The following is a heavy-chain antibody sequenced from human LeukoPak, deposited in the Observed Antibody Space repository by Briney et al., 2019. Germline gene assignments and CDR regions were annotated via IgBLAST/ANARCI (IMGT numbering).Heavy chain of an antibody. Sequence: GGSLRLSCAASGFTFSSYAMSWVRQAPGKGLEWVSGISGSGDNTYYADSVKGRFTISRDNAKNSLYLQMNGLRAEDTAVYYCARGATDVTRWFDPWGQGTLVTVSS. V-gene: IGHV3-23*01. CDR1: GFTFSSYA. D-gene: IGHD1-1*01. CDR3: ARGATDVTRWFDP. CDR2: ISGSGDNT. J-gene: IGHJ5*02.